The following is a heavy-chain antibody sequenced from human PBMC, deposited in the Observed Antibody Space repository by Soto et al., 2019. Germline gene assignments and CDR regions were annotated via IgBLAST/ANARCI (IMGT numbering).Heavy chain of an antibody. CDR1: GSRFSNYV. Sequence: QVQLVQSGPEVKTPGSSLKVSCTVSGSRFSNYVISWVRQAPGHGLECLGRIIPIFNTTQYAQKFQGRVTITADKSTNTASLELSSPRSDDTAVYYCAREGRGKKAGYNGLVSLGYWGQGTLVTVSS. CDR3: AREGRGKKAGYNGLVSLGY. J-gene: IGHJ4*02. CDR2: IIPIFNTT. V-gene: IGHV1-69*06. D-gene: IGHD2-2*02.